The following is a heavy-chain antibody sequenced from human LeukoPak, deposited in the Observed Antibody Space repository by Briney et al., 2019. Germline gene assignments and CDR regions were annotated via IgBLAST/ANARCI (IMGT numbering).Heavy chain of an antibody. D-gene: IGHD3-10*01. CDR2: INHSGST. CDR3: ARGYYGSGKPRNYYYYYGMDV. V-gene: IGHV4-34*01. Sequence: SETLSLTCAVYGGSFSGYYWSWIRQPPGKGLEWIGEINHSGSTNYNPSLKGRVTISVDTSKNQFSLKLSSVTAADTAVYYCARGYYGSGKPRNYYYYYGMDVWGKGTTVTVSS. J-gene: IGHJ6*04. CDR1: GGSFSGYY.